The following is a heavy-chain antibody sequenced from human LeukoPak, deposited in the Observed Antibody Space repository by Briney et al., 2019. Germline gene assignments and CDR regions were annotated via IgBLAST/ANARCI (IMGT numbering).Heavy chain of an antibody. CDR1: GFTFSTYW. J-gene: IGHJ4*02. V-gene: IGHV3-74*01. D-gene: IGHD5-18*01. Sequence: GGSLRLSCAASGFTFSTYWMHWVRQAPGKGLVWVSRIHSDARSTSYADSVNRRFTISRHNAKNTLYLQMNSLRAEDTAVYYCARDRPGNTAIDYWGQGTLVTVSS. CDR3: ARDRPGNTAIDY. CDR2: IHSDARST.